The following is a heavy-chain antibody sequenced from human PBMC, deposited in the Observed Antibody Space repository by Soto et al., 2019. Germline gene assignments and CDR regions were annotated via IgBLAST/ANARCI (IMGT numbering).Heavy chain of an antibody. CDR2: ISGSGGST. J-gene: IGHJ5*02. D-gene: IGHD2-21*02. Sequence: AGGSLRLSCVASGFTFSGNVMSWVRQAPGKGLEWISIISGSGGSTYYADSVKGRFTISRDNSNNTLYLQMHSLTAADTAVYYCAKNGCGGDCYSSVAGNWFDPWGQGTLVTVSS. V-gene: IGHV3-23*01. CDR1: GFTFSGNV. CDR3: AKNGCGGDCYSSVAGNWFDP.